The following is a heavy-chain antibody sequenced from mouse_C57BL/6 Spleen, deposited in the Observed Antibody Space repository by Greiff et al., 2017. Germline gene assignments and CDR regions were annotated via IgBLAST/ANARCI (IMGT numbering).Heavy chain of an antibody. CDR3: ARRNWDLYFDY. CDR1: GYAFTNYL. J-gene: IGHJ2*01. V-gene: IGHV1-54*01. D-gene: IGHD4-1*01. CDR2: INPGSGGT. Sequence: VQLQQSGAELVRPGTSVKVSCKASGYAFTNYLIEWVKQRPGQGLEWIGVINPGSGGTNYNEKFKGKATLTADKSSSTAYVQLSSLTSEDSAVYFCARRNWDLYFDYGGQGTTLTVSS.